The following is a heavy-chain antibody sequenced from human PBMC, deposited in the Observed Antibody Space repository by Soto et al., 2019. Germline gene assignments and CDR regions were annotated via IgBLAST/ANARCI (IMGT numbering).Heavy chain of an antibody. CDR1: GDSVSSNSAA. CDR3: ARGDSSGWSRGGFDY. J-gene: IGHJ4*02. CDR2: TYYRSKWYK. V-gene: IGHV6-1*01. D-gene: IGHD6-19*01. Sequence: SPTLSLPCAISGDSVSSNSAAWNWIRQSPSRGLEWLGRTYYRSKWYKDYAVSVKSRITINPDTSKNQFSLQLNSVTPEDTAVYYCARGDSSGWSRGGFDYWGQGTLVTVSS.